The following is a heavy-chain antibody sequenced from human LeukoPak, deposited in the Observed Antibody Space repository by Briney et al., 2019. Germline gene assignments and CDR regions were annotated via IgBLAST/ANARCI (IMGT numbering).Heavy chain of an antibody. CDR3: ARVAAAGYYYYYYMDV. Sequence: GGSLRLSCAASGFTFITYAMTWVRQAPGKGLEWVSVISGDGTITHYADSVKGRFTISRDNSKNTLYLQMNSLRAEDTAVYYCARVAAAGYYYYYYMDVWGKGTTVTVSS. CDR1: GFTFITYA. J-gene: IGHJ6*03. CDR2: ISGDGTIT. V-gene: IGHV3-23*01. D-gene: IGHD6-13*01.